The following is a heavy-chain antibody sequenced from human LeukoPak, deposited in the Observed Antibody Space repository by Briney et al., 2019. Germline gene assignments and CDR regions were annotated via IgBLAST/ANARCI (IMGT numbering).Heavy chain of an antibody. CDR3: SGSYLYSYYYYMDV. CDR1: GGSISSYY. J-gene: IGHJ6*03. V-gene: IGHV4-59*01. CDR2: IYYSGST. D-gene: IGHD1-26*01. Sequence: SETLSLTCTVSGGSISSYYWSWIRQPPGKGLEWIGYIYYSGSTNYNPSLKSRVTISVDTSKNQFSLKLSSVTAADTAVYYCSGSYLYSYYYYMDVWGKGTTVTISS.